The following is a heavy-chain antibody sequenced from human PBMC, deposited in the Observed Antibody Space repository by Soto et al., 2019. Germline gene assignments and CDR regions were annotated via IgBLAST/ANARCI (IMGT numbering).Heavy chain of an antibody. J-gene: IGHJ6*02. D-gene: IGHD4-17*01. Sequence: QVQLVESGGGVVQPGRSLRLSCAASGFTFSSYGMHWVRQAPGKGLEWVAVIWYDGSNKYYADSVKGRFTISRDNSKNTLYLRMNSRRAEDTAVYYCAREIHDYGYYDGRDVWGQGTTVTVSS. CDR1: GFTFSSYG. CDR3: AREIHDYGYYDGRDV. V-gene: IGHV3-33*01. CDR2: IWYDGSNK.